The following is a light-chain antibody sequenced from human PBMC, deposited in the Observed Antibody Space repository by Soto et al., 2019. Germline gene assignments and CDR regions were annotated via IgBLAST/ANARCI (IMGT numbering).Light chain of an antibody. Sequence: EIVLTQSPGTLSLSPGERATLSCRASQSVSSSYLAWYQQKPGQAPRLLIYGASSRATGIPDRFSGSGSGTYFTLNSSRLEPEDFAVYYCQQYGSSPGTFGQGTKVEIK. J-gene: IGKJ1*01. CDR3: QQYGSSPGT. CDR2: GAS. V-gene: IGKV3-20*01. CDR1: QSVSSSY.